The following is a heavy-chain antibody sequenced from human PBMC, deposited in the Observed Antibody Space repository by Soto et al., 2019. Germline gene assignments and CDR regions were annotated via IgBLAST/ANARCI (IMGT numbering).Heavy chain of an antibody. V-gene: IGHV4-59*01. CDR2: IYHTGST. CDR1: GGSIRSSY. J-gene: IGHJ4*02. CDR3: ERRGYRYGSRSSWIGGFDN. D-gene: IGHD3-10*01. Sequence: SETLSLTCTVSGGSIRSSYWSWIRQPPGKGLEWIGYIYHTGSTNYNPSLKSRVTISLDTSKNQFSLNLTSLTTVDTVVYFSERRGYRYGSRSSWIGGFDNLGQETLVTVSS.